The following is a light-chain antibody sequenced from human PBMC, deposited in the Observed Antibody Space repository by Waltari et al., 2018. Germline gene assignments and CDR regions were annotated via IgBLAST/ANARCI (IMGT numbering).Light chain of an antibody. V-gene: IGKV3D-15*01. J-gene: IGKJ1*01. Sequence: EIVMTQSPATLSVSPGERATLSCRASQSVNSDLAWDQQKPGQAPRLLIYGASTRATGIPARFSGSGSGTEFTLTISSLQSEDVAVYSCLQYNKWPRTFGQGTKVEIK. CDR3: LQYNKWPRT. CDR2: GAS. CDR1: QSVNSD.